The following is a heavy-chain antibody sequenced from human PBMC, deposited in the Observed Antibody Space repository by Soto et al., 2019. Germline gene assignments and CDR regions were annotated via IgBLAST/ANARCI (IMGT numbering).Heavy chain of an antibody. Sequence: ESLKISCKGSGYSFTIYWIGWVRQMPGKGLEWMGIIYPGDCDTRYSPSFEGQVAISADRSISTAYLQWSSLKTSDTAMYFCARGYCTSSTCYVDYWGQGTLVTVSS. J-gene: IGHJ4*02. CDR2: IYPGDCDT. V-gene: IGHV5-51*01. CDR1: GYSFTIYW. CDR3: ARGYCTSSTCYVDY. D-gene: IGHD2-2*01.